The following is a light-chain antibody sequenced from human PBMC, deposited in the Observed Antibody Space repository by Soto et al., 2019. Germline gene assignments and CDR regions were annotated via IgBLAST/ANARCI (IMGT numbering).Light chain of an antibody. CDR2: DAS. CDR1: PSVSTS. CDR3: QQRNKWPPVT. J-gene: IGKJ4*01. Sequence: ESVLTQSPATLSLSPGERATLSCRASPSVSTSLAWYQHKPGQAPRLLIYDASNRATGVPTRFSGSGSGTDFTLTISSIEHADVAVYYCQQRNKWPPVTFGGGTRVEIK. V-gene: IGKV3-11*01.